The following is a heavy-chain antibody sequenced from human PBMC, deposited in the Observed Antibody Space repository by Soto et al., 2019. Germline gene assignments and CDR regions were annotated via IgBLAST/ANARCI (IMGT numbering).Heavy chain of an antibody. Sequence: HPGGSLRLSCAASGFTFSSYWMSWVRQAPGKGLEWVANIKEDGSEKYYVDSVKGRFTISRDNAKNSLYLQMNSLRAEDTAVYYCAKEIGSNGMFGAFDIWGQGTMVTVSS. CDR2: IKEDGSEK. V-gene: IGHV3-7*03. D-gene: IGHD3-16*01. CDR3: AKEIGSNGMFGAFDI. CDR1: GFTFSSYW. J-gene: IGHJ3*02.